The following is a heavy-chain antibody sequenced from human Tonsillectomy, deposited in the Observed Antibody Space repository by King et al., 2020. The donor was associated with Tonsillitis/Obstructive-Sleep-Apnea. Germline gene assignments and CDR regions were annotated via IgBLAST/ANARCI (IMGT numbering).Heavy chain of an antibody. Sequence: QLVQSGAEVKKPGSSVKVSCKASGGTFSSYAISWVRQAPGQGLEWMGGIIPIFGTANYAQKFQGRVTITADESTSTAYMELSSLRSEDTAVYYCARGDDTMVGGRIYDYYYYRDVWGKGTTVTVSS. D-gene: IGHD3-10*01. V-gene: IGHV1-69*01. CDR2: IIPIFGTA. CDR1: GGTFSSYA. J-gene: IGHJ6*03. CDR3: ARGDDTMVGGRIYDYYYYRDV.